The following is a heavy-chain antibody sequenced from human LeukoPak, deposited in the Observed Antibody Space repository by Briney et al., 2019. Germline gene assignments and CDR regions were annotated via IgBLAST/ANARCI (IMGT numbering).Heavy chain of an antibody. CDR2: IIPIFGTA. Sequence: SVKVSCKASGGTFSSYAISWVRQAPGQGLEWMGGIIPIFGTANYAQKFQGRVTMTRDTSTSTVYMELSSLRSEDTAVYYCARDEKIVGIAVAAHFDYWGQGTLVTVSS. CDR3: ARDEKIVGIAVAAHFDY. V-gene: IGHV1-69*05. CDR1: GGTFSSYA. J-gene: IGHJ4*02. D-gene: IGHD6-19*01.